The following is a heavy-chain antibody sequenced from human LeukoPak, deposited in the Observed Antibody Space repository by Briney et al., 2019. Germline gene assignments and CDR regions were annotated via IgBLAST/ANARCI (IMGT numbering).Heavy chain of an antibody. J-gene: IGHJ4*02. D-gene: IGHD4-17*01. CDR2: INHSGST. Sequence: PSETLSLTCAVYGGSFSGYYWSWIRQPPGKGLEWIGEINHSGSTNYNPSLKSRVTISVDTSKNQFSLKLSSVTAADTAVYYCAGGDGDYVPYYLDYWGQGTLVTVSS. V-gene: IGHV4-34*01. CDR3: AGGDGDYVPYYLDY. CDR1: GGSFSGYY.